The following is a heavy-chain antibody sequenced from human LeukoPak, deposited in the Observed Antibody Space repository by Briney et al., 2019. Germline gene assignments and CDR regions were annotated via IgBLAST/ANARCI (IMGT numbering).Heavy chain of an antibody. CDR3: ARDGRREGVHAFDV. Sequence: SQTLSLTCTVSGGSISSGDNYWSWIRQPPGKGLEWIGYSYYSRSTYYNPSLSSRVTISVDTTKNQFSLKLSEETGAETAVYYCARDGRREGVHAFDVWGRGTMVTVSS. CDR1: GGSISSGDNY. D-gene: IGHD3-3*01. J-gene: IGHJ3*01. V-gene: IGHV4-30-4*01. CDR2: SYYSRST.